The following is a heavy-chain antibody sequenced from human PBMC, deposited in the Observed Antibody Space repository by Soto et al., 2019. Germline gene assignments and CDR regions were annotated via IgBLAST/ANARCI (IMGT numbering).Heavy chain of an antibody. V-gene: IGHV2-5*02. CDR3: AHKSGTWFDY. Sequence: QITLKESGPTLVKPTQTLTLTCTFSGFSLSTSGVGVGWIRQPPGRALEWLALIYWDDDKRYSPTLKSRLTITKNTSKNQVVLTMTNLNPVDKATYFCAHKSGTWFDYWGQGTLVTVSS. D-gene: IGHD1-1*01. J-gene: IGHJ4*02. CDR2: IYWDDDK. CDR1: GFSLSTSGVG.